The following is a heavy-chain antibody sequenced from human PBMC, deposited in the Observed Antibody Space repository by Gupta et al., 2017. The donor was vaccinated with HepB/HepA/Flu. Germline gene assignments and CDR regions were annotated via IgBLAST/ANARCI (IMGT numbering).Heavy chain of an antibody. CDR3: ARVESYIEFDY. CDR1: GFTFSCYW. J-gene: IGHJ4*02. Sequence: EVQLVESGGGLVQPGGAPKPSRGASGFTFSCYWMSWVRQAPGKGLEWVANIKQDGSEKYYVDSVKGRFTISRDNAKNSLYLQMNSLRAEDTAVYYCARVESYIEFDYWGQGTLVTGSS. D-gene: IGHD1-14*01. CDR2: IKQDGSEK. V-gene: IGHV3-7*01.